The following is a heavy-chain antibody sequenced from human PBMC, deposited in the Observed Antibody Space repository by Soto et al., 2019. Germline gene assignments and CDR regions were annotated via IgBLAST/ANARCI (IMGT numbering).Heavy chain of an antibody. CDR2: FSGSSGNT. Sequence: EVQLLESGGGLAQPGGSLRLSCAASGFSISTYGVTWVRQAPGKGLEWVSGFSGSSGNTYYADPVKGRFTISRDNSKNTVYRQMNSLRAEDTAVYYCARWNGDGDSWGQGTLVTVSS. J-gene: IGHJ4*02. CDR3: ARWNGDGDS. D-gene: IGHD1-1*01. CDR1: GFSISTYG. V-gene: IGHV3-23*01.